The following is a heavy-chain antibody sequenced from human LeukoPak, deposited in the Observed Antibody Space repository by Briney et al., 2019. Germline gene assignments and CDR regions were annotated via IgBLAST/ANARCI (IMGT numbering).Heavy chain of an antibody. V-gene: IGHV3-23*01. J-gene: IGHJ4*02. CDR1: GFTFSSSA. Sequence: QTGGSLRLSCAASGFTFSSSAMSWVRQAPGKGLEWVSAISNNGGYTYYADSVKGRFTISRDNSKNTLYLQMNSLRAEDTAVYYCAGRGSYFGWGQGTLVTVSS. CDR3: AGRGSYFG. D-gene: IGHD1-26*01. CDR2: ISNNGGYT.